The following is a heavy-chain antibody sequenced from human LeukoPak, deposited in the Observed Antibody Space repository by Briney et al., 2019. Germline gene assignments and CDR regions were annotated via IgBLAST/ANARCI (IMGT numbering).Heavy chain of an antibody. J-gene: IGHJ4*02. D-gene: IGHD3-22*01. CDR1: GYTFTSYG. CDR3: ARAPNYYDSSGYTTLFDY. V-gene: IGHV1-18*01. CDR2: ISAYNGNT. Sequence: ASVKVSCKASGYTFTSYGISWVRQAPGQGLEWMGWISAYNGNTNYAQKLQGRVTMTTDTSTSTAYMELRSLRSDDTAVYYCARAPNYYDSSGYTTLFDYWGQGTLVTVSS.